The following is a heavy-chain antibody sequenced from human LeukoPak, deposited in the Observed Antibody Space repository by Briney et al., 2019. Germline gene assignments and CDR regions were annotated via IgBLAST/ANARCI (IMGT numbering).Heavy chain of an antibody. J-gene: IGHJ4*02. CDR1: GYTFTSYY. D-gene: IGHD3-10*01. CDR2: INAGNGNT. Sequence: ASVKVSCKASGYTFTSYYMHWVRQAPGQRLEWMGWINAGNGNTKYSQKFQGRVTITRDTSASTAYMELSSLRSEDTAVYYCARDTDEEYYFDYWGQGTLVTVSS. CDR3: ARDTDEEYYFDY. V-gene: IGHV1-3*01.